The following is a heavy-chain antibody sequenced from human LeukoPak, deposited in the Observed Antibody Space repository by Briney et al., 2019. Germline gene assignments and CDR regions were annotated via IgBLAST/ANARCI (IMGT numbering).Heavy chain of an antibody. CDR3: ARDNPTFEGSGLCDY. V-gene: IGHV6-1*01. CDR2: TYYRSKWYN. D-gene: IGHD2-15*01. J-gene: IGHJ4*02. CDR1: GDSVSRNSAA. Sequence: SQTLSLTCAISGDSVSRNSAAWNWIRQSPSRGLEWLGRTYYRSKWYNDYAVSVKSRITINPDTSKNQFSLQLNSVTHEDTAVYYCARDNPTFEGSGLCDYWGQGTLVTVSS.